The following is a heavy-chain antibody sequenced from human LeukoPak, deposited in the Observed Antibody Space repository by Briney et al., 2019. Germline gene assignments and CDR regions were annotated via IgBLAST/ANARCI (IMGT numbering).Heavy chain of an antibody. V-gene: IGHV3-30*18. CDR3: AKDRGFGVFFQYYFEY. CDR2: ISYDGSNK. D-gene: IGHD3-10*01. CDR1: GFSFSDYG. Sequence: GRSLRLSCAASGFSFSDYGMHWVRQAPGKGLEWVAVISYDGSNKYYADSVKGRFTISRDNSKNTLYLQMNNLRAEDTAVYYCAKDRGFGVFFQYYFEYWGQGTLVTVSS. J-gene: IGHJ4*02.